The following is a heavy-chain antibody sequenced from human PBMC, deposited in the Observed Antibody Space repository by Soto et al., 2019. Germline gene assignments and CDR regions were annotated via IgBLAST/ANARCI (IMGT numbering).Heavy chain of an antibody. J-gene: IGHJ5*02. V-gene: IGHV3-7*05. D-gene: IGHD6-19*01. CDR1: GFTFSSYW. CDR3: AGGSGRLSDL. CDR2: IKQDGSAE. Sequence: GGSLRLSCVASGFTFSSYWMNWFRQAPGKGLEWVANIKQDGSAEFYVASVKGRFIISRDNAKNSLYLQMNSLRADDTAVYFCAGGSGRLSDLWGQGTLVTVSS.